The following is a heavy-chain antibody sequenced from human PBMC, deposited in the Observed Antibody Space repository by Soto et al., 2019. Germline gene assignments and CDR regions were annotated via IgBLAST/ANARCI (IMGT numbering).Heavy chain of an antibody. CDR1: GCTISSDA. V-gene: IGHV3-23*01. CDR2: ISGSGGSR. D-gene: IGHD3-22*01. Sequence: PLGSLTLSCASSGCTISSDAMTWVRKPHRQGLEWVSAISGSGGSRYYADSVKGRFTITRDNSKNTLYLQMNSLRAEDTAVSNGGKDAYYGCSGYYGFDLWGQGTLVTVSS. J-gene: IGHJ5*01. CDR3: GKDAYYGCSGYYGFDL.